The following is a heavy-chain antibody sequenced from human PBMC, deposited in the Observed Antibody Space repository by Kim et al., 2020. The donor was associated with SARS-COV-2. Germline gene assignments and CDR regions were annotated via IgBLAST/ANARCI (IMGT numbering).Heavy chain of an antibody. V-gene: IGHV3-30-3*01. CDR1: GFTFSSYA. CDR3: ARDPTIASRPYFDY. CDR2: ISYDGSNK. D-gene: IGHD6-6*01. J-gene: IGHJ4*02. Sequence: GGSLRLSCAASGFTFSSYAMHWVRQAPGKGLEWVAVISYDGSNKYYADSVKGRFTISRDNSKNTLYLQMNSLRAEDTAVYYCARDPTIASRPYFDYWGQG.